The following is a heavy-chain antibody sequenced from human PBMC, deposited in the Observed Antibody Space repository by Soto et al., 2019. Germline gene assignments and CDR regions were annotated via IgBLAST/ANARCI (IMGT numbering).Heavy chain of an antibody. D-gene: IGHD2-15*01. CDR2: IKQDGSEK. J-gene: IGHJ6*02. CDR1: GFTFSSYW. V-gene: IGHV3-7*04. CDR3: AREPHCSGGSCYFSWNYYYYYYGMDV. Sequence: EVQLVESGGGLVQPGGSLRLSCAASGFTFSSYWMSWVRQAPGKGLEWVANIKQDGSEKYYVDSVKGRFTISRDNAKNSLYLQMNSLRAEDTAVYYCAREPHCSGGSCYFSWNYYYYYYGMDVWGQGTTVTVSS.